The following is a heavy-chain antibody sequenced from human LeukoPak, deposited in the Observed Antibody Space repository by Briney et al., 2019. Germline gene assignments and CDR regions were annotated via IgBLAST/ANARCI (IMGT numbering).Heavy chain of an antibody. D-gene: IGHD1-20*01. V-gene: IGHV3-23*01. CDR2: ISGSGGST. CDR3: ARAYNWNDGRFDY. Sequence: GGSLRLSCAASGFTFSSYAMSWVRQAPGKGLEWVSAISGSGGSTYYADSVKGRFTISRDNSKNTLYLQMNSLRAEDTAVYYCARAYNWNDGRFDYWGQGTLVTVSS. CDR1: GFTFSSYA. J-gene: IGHJ4*02.